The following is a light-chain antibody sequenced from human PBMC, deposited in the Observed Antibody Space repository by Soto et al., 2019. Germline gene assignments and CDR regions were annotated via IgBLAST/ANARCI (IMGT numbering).Light chain of an antibody. J-gene: IGLJ2*01. Sequence: QSALTQPASVSGSPGQSITISCTGTSSDVGAYNYVSWYQQHPGKAPKLMIFEVSDQPSGVSNRFSGSKSGNTASLTISGLQAEDEADYYCSSYTSSNTLVFGGGTQLTVL. CDR3: SSYTSSNTLV. V-gene: IGLV2-14*01. CDR2: EVS. CDR1: SSDVGAYNY.